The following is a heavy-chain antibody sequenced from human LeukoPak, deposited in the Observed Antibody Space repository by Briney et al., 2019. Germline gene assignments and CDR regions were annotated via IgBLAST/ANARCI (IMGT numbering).Heavy chain of an antibody. V-gene: IGHV1-18*04. D-gene: IGHD6-13*01. CDR3: ARDYPIAAAADY. Sequence: ASVKVSCKASGYTFTGYYMHWVRQAPGQGLEWMGWISAYNGNTNYAQKLQGRVTMTTDTSTSTAYMELRSLRSDDTAVYYCARDYPIAAAADYWGQGTLVTVSS. J-gene: IGHJ4*02. CDR1: GYTFTGYY. CDR2: ISAYNGNT.